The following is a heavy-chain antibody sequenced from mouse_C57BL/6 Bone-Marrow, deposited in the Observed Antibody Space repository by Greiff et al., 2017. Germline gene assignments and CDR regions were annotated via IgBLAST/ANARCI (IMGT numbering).Heavy chain of an antibody. V-gene: IGHV1-55*01. J-gene: IGHJ2*01. CDR2: IYPTSGRT. Sequence: VQLQQPGAELLKPGASVRMSCKASAYTFPSYGLTGWRRGPGQGLEWIGDIYPTSGRTNYNEKFKSKAILTVDTSSNTAYMQLSSLTSEDSAVFYCARSGPLGRSFDYWGQGTTLTVSS. CDR3: ARSGPLGRSFDY. CDR1: AYTFPSYG. D-gene: IGHD4-1*01.